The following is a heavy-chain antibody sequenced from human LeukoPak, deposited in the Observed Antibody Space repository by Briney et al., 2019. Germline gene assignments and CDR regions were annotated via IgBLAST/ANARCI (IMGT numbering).Heavy chain of an antibody. CDR2: IFPSGLT. D-gene: IGHD1-26*01. V-gene: IGHV4-4*08. J-gene: IGHJ6*03. Sequence: PSETLSLTCTVSGGSISSYYWSWIRQPPGKRLEWIGYIFPSGLTNYNPSLNSRVTISLDTAKSQFSLTLKSVTAADTAVYYCARAGDGHYYYYYMDVWGTGTPVTVSS. CDR1: GGSISSYY. CDR3: ARAGDGHYYYYYMDV.